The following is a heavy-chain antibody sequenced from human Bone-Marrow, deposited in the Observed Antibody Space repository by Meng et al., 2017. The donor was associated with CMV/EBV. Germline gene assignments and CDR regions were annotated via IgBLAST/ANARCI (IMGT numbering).Heavy chain of an antibody. J-gene: IGHJ5*02. V-gene: IGHV3-23*03. D-gene: IGHD3-3*01. Sequence: GGSLRLSCAASGFTFSSYAMSWVRQAPGKGLEWVLVIYSGGSSTYYADSVKGRFTISRDNSKNTLYLQMNSLRAEDTAVYYCAKGWSGYHNWFDPWGQGTLVTVSS. CDR1: GFTFSSYA. CDR3: AKGWSGYHNWFDP. CDR2: IYSGGSST.